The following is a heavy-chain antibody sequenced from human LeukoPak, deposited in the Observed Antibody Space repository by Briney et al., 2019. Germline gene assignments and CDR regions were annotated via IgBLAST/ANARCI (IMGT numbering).Heavy chain of an antibody. CDR3: AGDAFDI. Sequence: PSETLSLTCTVSGGSISSYYWSWIRQPPGKGLEWIGEINHSGSTNYNPSLKSRVTISVDTSKNQFSLKLSSVTAADTAVYYCAGDAFDIWGQGTMVTVSS. CDR1: GGSISSYY. CDR2: INHSGST. J-gene: IGHJ3*02. V-gene: IGHV4-34*01.